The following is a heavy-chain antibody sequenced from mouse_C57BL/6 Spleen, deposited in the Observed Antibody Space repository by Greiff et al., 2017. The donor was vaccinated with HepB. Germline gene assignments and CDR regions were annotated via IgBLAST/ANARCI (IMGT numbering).Heavy chain of an antibody. CDR1: GYSITSGYY. CDR3: ARGDYGSAWFAY. D-gene: IGHD2-2*01. J-gene: IGHJ3*01. CDR2: ISYDGSN. V-gene: IGHV3-6*01. Sequence: VQLQQSGPGLVKPSQSLFLTCSVTGYSITSGYYWNWIRQFPGNKLEWMGYISYDGSNNYNPSLKNRISITRDTSKNQFFLKLNSVTTEDTATYYCARGDYGSAWFAYWGQGTLVTVSA.